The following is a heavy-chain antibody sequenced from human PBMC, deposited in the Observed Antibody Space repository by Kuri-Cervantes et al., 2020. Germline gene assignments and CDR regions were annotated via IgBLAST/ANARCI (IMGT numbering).Heavy chain of an antibody. V-gene: IGHV1-2*02. D-gene: IGHD5-18*01. CDR3: AKDRWIQGYYFDY. J-gene: IGHJ4*02. Sequence: ASVKVSCKASGYTFTGYYMHWVRQAPGQGLEWMGWINPNSGGTNYAQKFQGRVTMTRDTSISTAYMELSRLRAEDTAVYYCAKDRWIQGYYFDYRGQGTLVTVSS. CDR1: GYTFTGYY. CDR2: INPNSGGT.